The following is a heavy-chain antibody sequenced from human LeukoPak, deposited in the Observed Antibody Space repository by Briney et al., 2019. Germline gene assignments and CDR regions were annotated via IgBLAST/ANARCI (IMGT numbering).Heavy chain of an antibody. CDR2: VDPKSGGT. J-gene: IGHJ4*02. V-gene: IGHV1-2*02. CDR3: VREGRCGSTSCPGDF. D-gene: IGHD2-2*01. CDR1: GYTFTGYY. Sequence: GASVTVSCTASGYTFTGYYIHWMRQAPGQRLEWMGGVDPKSGGTNYAQKFQGRITITRDTSISTAYMEVSRLRSDDTAVYYCVREGRCGSTSCPGDFWGQGTLVTVSS.